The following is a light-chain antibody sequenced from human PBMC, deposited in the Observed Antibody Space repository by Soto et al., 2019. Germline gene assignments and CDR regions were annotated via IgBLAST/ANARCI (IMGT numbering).Light chain of an antibody. J-gene: IGKJ1*01. V-gene: IGKV3-20*01. CDR1: QNVSSNL. Sequence: EIVMTQSPATLSVCPVERCTLCCSASQNVSSNLLVWYQQHPGQAPRLLIYGASSRATGIPDRFSGRGFGTDFTLTISRLEPEDFAVYYCQHSGDFRWTFGLGTKVDIK. CDR3: QHSGDFRWT. CDR2: GAS.